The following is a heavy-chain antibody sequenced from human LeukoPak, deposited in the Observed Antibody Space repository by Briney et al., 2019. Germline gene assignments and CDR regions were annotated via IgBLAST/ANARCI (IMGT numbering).Heavy chain of an antibody. CDR1: GYSFTSYW. D-gene: IGHD2-2*01. V-gene: IGHV5-51*01. CDR3: ARLLGYCSSTNCYGAFDI. Sequence: GESLQISCKGSGYSFTSYWIGWVRQMPGKGLEWMGIIHPGDSDTRYSPSFQGQVTISADKSISTAYLQWSSLKASDTAMYYCARLLGYCSSTNCYGAFDIWGQGTMVTVSS. CDR2: IHPGDSDT. J-gene: IGHJ3*02.